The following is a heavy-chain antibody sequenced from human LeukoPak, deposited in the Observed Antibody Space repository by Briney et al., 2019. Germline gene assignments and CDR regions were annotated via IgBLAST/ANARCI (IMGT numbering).Heavy chain of an antibody. Sequence: GGSLRLSCAASGFTFSNAWMSWVRQAPGKGLEWVGRIKSKADGGTTDYPAPVKGRFTISRDDSKNTLLLQMNSLKTEDTAVYYCTTEWGRATVTHWYFDLWGRGTLVTVSS. CDR2: IKSKADGGTT. V-gene: IGHV3-15*01. CDR3: TTEWGRATVTHWYFDL. J-gene: IGHJ2*01. D-gene: IGHD4-17*01. CDR1: GFTFSNAW.